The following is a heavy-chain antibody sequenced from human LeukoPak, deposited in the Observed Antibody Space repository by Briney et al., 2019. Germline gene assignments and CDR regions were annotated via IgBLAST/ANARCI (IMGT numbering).Heavy chain of an antibody. V-gene: IGHV4-39*01. Sequence: SETLSLTCSVSGDSISRSDSYWDWIRQPPGKGLEWIGTIYYSGRTYYSPSLNSRVTMSVDTSNNQFSLNLRSATAADTAVYYCARRRYYDGSGYLEWGRGTLLSVSS. J-gene: IGHJ1*01. D-gene: IGHD3-22*01. CDR2: IYYSGRT. CDR3: ARRRYYDGSGYLE. CDR1: GDSISRSDSY.